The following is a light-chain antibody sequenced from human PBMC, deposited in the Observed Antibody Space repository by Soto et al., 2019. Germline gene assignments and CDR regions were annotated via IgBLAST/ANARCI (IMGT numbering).Light chain of an antibody. Sequence: EIVFTQSPGILSLSPGERATLSCRASQTVSSIYLAWYQQKPGQAPRLLIYGISTRATGIPDRFSGSGSGTDFTLTISRLEPEDFAVYYCEQYGSSPRTFGQGTKV. CDR3: EQYGSSPRT. V-gene: IGKV3-20*01. J-gene: IGKJ1*01. CDR1: QTVSSIY. CDR2: GIS.